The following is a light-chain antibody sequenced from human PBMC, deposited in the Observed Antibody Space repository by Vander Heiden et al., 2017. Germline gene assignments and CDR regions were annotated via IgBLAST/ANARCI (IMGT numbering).Light chain of an antibody. CDR3: QQRSNWPLT. CDR1: QSVSSY. CDR2: DAS. J-gene: IGKJ4*01. Sequence: EIVLTQSPATLSLSPGERAALSCGASQSVSSYLAWYQQKPGQAPRLLIYDASNSATGIPARFSGSGSGTDFTLTISSLEPEDFAGYYCQQRSNWPLTFGGGTKVEIK. V-gene: IGKV3-11*01.